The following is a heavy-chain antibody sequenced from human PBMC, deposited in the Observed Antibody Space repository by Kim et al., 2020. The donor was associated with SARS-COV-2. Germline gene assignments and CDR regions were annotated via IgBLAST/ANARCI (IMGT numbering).Heavy chain of an antibody. V-gene: IGHV3-74*01. J-gene: IGHJ4*02. CDR3: ARGSNGPY. Sequence: GKRTRHPDSVKGPITISRDKDKNTLYLQMNSLRAEDTAVYYCARGSNGPYWGQGTLVTVSS. CDR2: GKRT.